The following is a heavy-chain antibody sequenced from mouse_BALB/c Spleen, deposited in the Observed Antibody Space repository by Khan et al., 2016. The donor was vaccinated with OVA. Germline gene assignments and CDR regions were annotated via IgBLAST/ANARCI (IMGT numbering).Heavy chain of an antibody. CDR1: GYTFTNYW. D-gene: IGHD1-1*01. V-gene: IGHV1-7*01. Sequence: QVRLQQSGAELAKPGASVKMSCKASGYTFTNYWMHWVKQRPGQGLEWIGYIDPTTGYTEYNQKFKDKATLTADKSSSTAYMQLSSLTSEDSAVYDCTGHGRSYTGFGYGGQGTLVTVSA. CDR3: TGHGRSYTGFGY. CDR2: IDPTTGYT. J-gene: IGHJ3*01.